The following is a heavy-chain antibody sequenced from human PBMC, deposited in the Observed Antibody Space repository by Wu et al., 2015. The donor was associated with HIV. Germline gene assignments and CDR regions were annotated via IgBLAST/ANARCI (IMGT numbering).Heavy chain of an antibody. Sequence: QVQLVQSGAEVKKPGASLKVSCKASGYAFKTYGMSWLRQAPGQGLEWMGWISGYNGNTNYAQNLQGRVTMTTDTSTSTVYMELRSLRSDDTAVYYCARAFRAAAGDYYGMDVWGQGTTVTVS. CDR1: GYAFKTYG. D-gene: IGHD6-13*01. V-gene: IGHV1-18*01. J-gene: IGHJ6*02. CDR3: ARAFRAAAGDYYGMDV. CDR2: ISGYNGNT.